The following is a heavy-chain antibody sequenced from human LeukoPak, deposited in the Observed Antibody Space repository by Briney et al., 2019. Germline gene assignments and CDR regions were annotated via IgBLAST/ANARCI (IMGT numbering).Heavy chain of an antibody. CDR2: IIPIFGTA. V-gene: IGHV1-69*06. Sequence: SVKVSCKASGGTFSSYAISWVRQALGQGLEWMGGIIPIFGTANYAQKFQGRVTITADKSTSTAYTELSSLRSEDTAVYYCATVHNCSGGSCYWGYFQHWGQGTLVTVSS. CDR1: GGTFSSYA. CDR3: ATVHNCSGGSCYWGYFQH. J-gene: IGHJ1*01. D-gene: IGHD2-15*01.